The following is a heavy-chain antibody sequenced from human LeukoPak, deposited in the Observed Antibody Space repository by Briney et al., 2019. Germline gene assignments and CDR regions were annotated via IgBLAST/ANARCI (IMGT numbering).Heavy chain of an antibody. Sequence: PGGSLRLSCAASGFTFSSYAMSWVRQAPGKGLEWASAISGSGGSTYYADSVKGRFTTSRDNSKNTLYLQMNSLRAEDTAVYYCAKLGGKIAARTYYFDYWGQGTLVTVSS. J-gene: IGHJ4*02. CDR2: ISGSGGST. V-gene: IGHV3-23*01. CDR3: AKLGGKIAARTYYFDY. D-gene: IGHD6-6*01. CDR1: GFTFSSYA.